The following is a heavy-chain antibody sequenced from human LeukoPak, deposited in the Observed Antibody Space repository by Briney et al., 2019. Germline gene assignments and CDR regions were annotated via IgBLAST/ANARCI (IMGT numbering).Heavy chain of an antibody. CDR2: IYYSGST. D-gene: IGHD6-13*01. Sequence: PSETLSLTCTVSGVSISSYYWSWIRQPPGKGLEWIGYIYYSGSTNYNPSLKSRVTISVDTSKNQFSLKLSSVTAADTAVYYCARAYSSSWYRWFDPWGQGILVTVSS. V-gene: IGHV4-59*01. CDR1: GVSISSYY. CDR3: ARAYSSSWYRWFDP. J-gene: IGHJ5*02.